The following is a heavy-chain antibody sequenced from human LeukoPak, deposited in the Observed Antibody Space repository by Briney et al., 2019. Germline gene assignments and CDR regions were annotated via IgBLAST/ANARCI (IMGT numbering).Heavy chain of an antibody. CDR2: IYSSGST. Sequence: SETLSLTCTVSGRFISSYYGSWLRQPAGKGLEWIGHIYSSGSTNYNPSLKSRVTMSVDTTKNRFSLKLNSVTAADTAVYYCTRDQRGSGSYLDYWGQGTPVTVSS. D-gene: IGHD3-10*01. J-gene: IGHJ4*02. V-gene: IGHV4-4*07. CDR3: TRDQRGSGSYLDY. CDR1: GRFISSYY.